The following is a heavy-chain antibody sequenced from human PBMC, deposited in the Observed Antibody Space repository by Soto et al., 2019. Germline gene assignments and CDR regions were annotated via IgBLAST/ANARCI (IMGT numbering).Heavy chain of an antibody. CDR3: ARYDFWSGSFDY. CDR2: INPNSGDT. D-gene: IGHD3-3*01. Sequence: QVQLVQSGAEVKKPGASVKVSCKASGYTLTAHYIHWVRQAPGQGLEWMGWINPNSGDTNYAQQFQCWVTMTRDTSISTAYLELSRLSSGDTAVYYCARYDFWSGSFDYWGQGTLVTVSS. CDR1: GYTLTAHY. V-gene: IGHV1-2*04. J-gene: IGHJ4*02.